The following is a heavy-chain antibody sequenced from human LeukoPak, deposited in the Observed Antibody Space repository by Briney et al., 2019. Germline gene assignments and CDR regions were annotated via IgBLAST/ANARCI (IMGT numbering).Heavy chain of an antibody. V-gene: IGHV4-59*01. CDR2: IYYSGNT. D-gene: IGHD4-17*01. Sequence: PSGTLSLTCTVSGGSISSYYWSWIRQPPGKGLEWIGYIYYSGNTNYNPSLKSRVTISVDTSKNQFSLKLSSVTAADTAVYYCARVSGPDCGDSSLHFDYWGQGTLVTVSS. CDR1: GGSISSYY. J-gene: IGHJ4*02. CDR3: ARVSGPDCGDSSLHFDY.